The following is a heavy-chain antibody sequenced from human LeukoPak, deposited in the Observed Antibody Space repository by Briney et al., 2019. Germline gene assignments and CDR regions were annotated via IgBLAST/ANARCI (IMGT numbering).Heavy chain of an antibody. D-gene: IGHD2-15*01. Sequence: GASVKVSCKASGYTFTSYAMNWVRQAPGQGLEWMGWINTNTGNPTYAQGFTGRFVFSLDTSVSTAYLQISSLKAEDTAVYYCARGWTPAEDDAFDIWGQGTMVTVSS. V-gene: IGHV7-4-1*02. J-gene: IGHJ3*02. CDR1: GYTFTSYA. CDR2: INTNTGNP. CDR3: ARGWTPAEDDAFDI.